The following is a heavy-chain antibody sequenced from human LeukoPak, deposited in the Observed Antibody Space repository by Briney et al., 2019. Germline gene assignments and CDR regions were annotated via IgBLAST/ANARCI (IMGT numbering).Heavy chain of an antibody. CDR2: IHNSGST. CDR3: ARGGASSIPFDS. D-gene: IGHD2-2*01. Sequence: SETLSLTCTASGGSVSSGSYYWSWIRQPPGKGLEWIGFIHNSGSTKYNPSLMSRVTISVDTSKNQFSLKLSSVTAAETAVYYCARGGASSIPFDSWGQGTLVTVSS. V-gene: IGHV4-61*01. CDR1: GGSVSSGSYY. J-gene: IGHJ5*01.